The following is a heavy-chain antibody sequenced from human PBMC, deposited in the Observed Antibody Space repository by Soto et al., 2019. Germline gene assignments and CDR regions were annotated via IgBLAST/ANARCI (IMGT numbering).Heavy chain of an antibody. CDR2: FYYTGST. CDR1: GGSVSSGNYY. J-gene: IGHJ4*02. CDR3: ARSMHYSDGSNYSPFDY. V-gene: IGHV4-61*01. D-gene: IGHD3-22*01. Sequence: QVQLQESGPGLVKPSETLSLTCTVSGGSVSSGNYYWSWIRQPPGKGLEWIGYFYYTGSTNYNPSLRSRVTISIDASKNRFSLRLSSVTAADTAVYYCARSMHYSDGSNYSPFDYWGQGTLVTVSS.